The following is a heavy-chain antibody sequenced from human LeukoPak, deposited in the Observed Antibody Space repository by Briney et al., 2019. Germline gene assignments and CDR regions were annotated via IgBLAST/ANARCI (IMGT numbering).Heavy chain of an antibody. Sequence: ASVKVSCKASGYTFTSYYMHWVRQAPGQGLEWMGIINPSGGSTSYAQKFQGRVTMTRDTSTSTVYMELSSLRSEDTAVYYCAREGIAAAGTVSYGMDVWGQGTTVTVSS. CDR2: INPSGGST. V-gene: IGHV1-46*01. CDR1: GYTFTSYY. CDR3: AREGIAAAGTVSYGMDV. D-gene: IGHD6-13*01. J-gene: IGHJ6*02.